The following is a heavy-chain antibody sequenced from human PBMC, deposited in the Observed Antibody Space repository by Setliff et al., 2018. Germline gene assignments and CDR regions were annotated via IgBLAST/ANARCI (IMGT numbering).Heavy chain of an antibody. CDR3: ARMSGFQYMDV. J-gene: IGHJ6*03. Sequence: SETLSLTCTVSGGSISTYYWSWIRRPAGKGLEWIGRVFVSGSTNYNPSLKSRVTMSVDTSKNQFSLKLTSVTAADTAMYYCARMSGFQYMDVWGKGTTVTVSS. D-gene: IGHD3-3*01. CDR2: VFVSGST. CDR1: GGSISTYY. V-gene: IGHV4-4*07.